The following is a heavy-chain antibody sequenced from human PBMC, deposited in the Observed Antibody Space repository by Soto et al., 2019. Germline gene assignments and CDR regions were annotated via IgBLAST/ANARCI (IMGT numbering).Heavy chain of an antibody. V-gene: IGHV3-53*02. CDR2: IHPDGST. J-gene: IGHJ6*02. D-gene: IGHD3-3*01. CDR3: ARDSLDFWSGYFRGMDV. CDR1: GFLVSSNY. Sequence: EVQLVETGGGLIQPGGSLRLSCAASGFLVSSNYMTWVRQVPGKGLEWVSVIHPDGSTYYADSVKGRFTISRDTSKNTVYLQMNSLRAEDTAVYFCARDSLDFWSGYFRGMDVWGQGTMVSVSS.